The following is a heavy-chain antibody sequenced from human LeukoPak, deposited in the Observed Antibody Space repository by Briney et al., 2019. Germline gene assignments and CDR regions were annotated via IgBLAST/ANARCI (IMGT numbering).Heavy chain of an antibody. CDR1: GFTFSNYA. V-gene: IGHV3-23*01. Sequence: GGSLRLSCAASGFTFSNYAMSWVRQAPGKGLEWVSDISGSGDSTYYADSMKGRFTISRDNSKNTLYLQMNSLRAEDTAVYYCARDFSCSGGSCSSRGPFDYWGQGTLVTVSS. D-gene: IGHD2-15*01. CDR3: ARDFSCSGGSCSSRGPFDY. CDR2: ISGSGDST. J-gene: IGHJ4*02.